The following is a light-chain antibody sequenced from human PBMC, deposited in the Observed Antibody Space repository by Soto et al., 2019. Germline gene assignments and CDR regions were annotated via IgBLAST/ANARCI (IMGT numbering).Light chain of an antibody. CDR1: SSDVGGYNY. J-gene: IGLJ1*01. CDR3: SSHAGSSVV. V-gene: IGLV2-11*01. CDR2: DVT. Sequence: QAVLTQPRSVSGSRGQSVTISCTGTSSDVGGYNYVSWYQQHPGKAPKLMIYDVTTRPSGVPDRFSGSKSGNTASLTISGLQAEDEADYYCSSHAGSSVVFGTGTKVTVL.